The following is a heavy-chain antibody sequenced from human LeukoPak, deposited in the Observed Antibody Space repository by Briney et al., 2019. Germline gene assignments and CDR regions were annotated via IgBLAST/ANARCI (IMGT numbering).Heavy chain of an antibody. J-gene: IGHJ4*02. D-gene: IGHD5-24*01. CDR2: IWYDGSNK. CDR3: AKVGDGYNVGVH. V-gene: IGHV3-33*06. Sequence: RPGGSLRLSCAASGFTFSSYWMSWVRQAPGKGLEWVAVIWYDGSNKYYADSVKGRFTISRDNSKNALYLQMNSLRAEDTAVYYCAKVGDGYNVGVHWGQGTLVTVSS. CDR1: GFTFSSYW.